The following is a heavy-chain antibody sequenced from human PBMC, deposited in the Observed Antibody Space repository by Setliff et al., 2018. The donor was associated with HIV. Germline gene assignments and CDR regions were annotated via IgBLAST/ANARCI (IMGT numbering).Heavy chain of an antibody. CDR2: IRYDGSNK. J-gene: IGHJ4*02. V-gene: IGHV3-30*02. CDR1: GFMFSSYG. D-gene: IGHD3-22*01. Sequence: GGSLRLSCAASGFMFSSYGMHWVRQAPGKGLEWVAFIRYDGSNKYYADSVKGRFTISRDNSKNTLYLQMNSLRAEDTAVYYCAKPRHYDSSGYYHYWGQGTLVTVSS. CDR3: AKPRHYDSSGYYHY.